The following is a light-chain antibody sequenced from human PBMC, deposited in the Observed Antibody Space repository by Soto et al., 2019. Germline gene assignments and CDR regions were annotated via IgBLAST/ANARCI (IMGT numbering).Light chain of an antibody. CDR3: CSYAGTYTFV. Sequence: QSALTQPRSVSGSPGQSVTISCTGTSSDVGGYNSVPWYQQHPGKAPKLMIYAVTKRPSGVPARFSGSKSGNTASLTISGLQAEDEADYYCCSYAGTYTFVFGTGTKLTVL. CDR1: SSDVGGYNS. V-gene: IGLV2-11*01. CDR2: AVT. J-gene: IGLJ1*01.